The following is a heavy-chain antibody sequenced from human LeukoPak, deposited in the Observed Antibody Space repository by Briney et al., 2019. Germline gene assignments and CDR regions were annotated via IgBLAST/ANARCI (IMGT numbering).Heavy chain of an antibody. D-gene: IGHD5-12*01. CDR1: GFTFSSYG. CDR2: ISYDGSNK. V-gene: IGHV3-30*18. CDR3: AKEAGAYSGYGIGPDY. Sequence: GGSLRLSCAASGFTFSSYGMHWVRQAPGKGLEWVAVISYDGSNKYYADSVKGRFTISRDNSKNTLCLQMNSLRAEDTAVYYCAKEAGAYSGYGIGPDYWGQGTLVTVSS. J-gene: IGHJ4*02.